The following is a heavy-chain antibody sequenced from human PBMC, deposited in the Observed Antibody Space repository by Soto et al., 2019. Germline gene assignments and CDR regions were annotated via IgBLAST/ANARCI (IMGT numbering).Heavy chain of an antibody. J-gene: IGHJ6*02. D-gene: IGHD2-2*01. CDR1: GGTFSSYA. CDR2: IIPIFGTA. CDR3: ASLPDPCSSTSCQHYYYYGMDV. Sequence: EASVKVSCKASGGTFSSYAISWVRQAPGQGLEWMGGIIPIFGTANYAQKFQGRVTITADKSTSTAYMELSSLRSEDTAVYYCASLPDPCSSTSCQHYYYYGMDVWGQGTTVTVSS. V-gene: IGHV1-69*06.